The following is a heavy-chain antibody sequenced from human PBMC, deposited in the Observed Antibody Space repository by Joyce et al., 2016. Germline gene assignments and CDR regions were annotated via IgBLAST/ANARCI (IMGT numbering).Heavy chain of an antibody. D-gene: IGHD3-10*01. J-gene: IGHJ4*02. V-gene: IGHV3-33*01. CDR1: GFTFSSYG. CDR3: ARVAGWFGFYFDF. Sequence: QVQLVESGGGVVQPGRSLRLSCTASGFTFSSYGMYWVRQAPGKGRAWVAVIWYDGTNKFYADSVKGRFTISRDNSKNALYLEMNNLRAEDTAVYYCARVAGWFGFYFDFWGQGTLVTVSS. CDR2: IWYDGTNK.